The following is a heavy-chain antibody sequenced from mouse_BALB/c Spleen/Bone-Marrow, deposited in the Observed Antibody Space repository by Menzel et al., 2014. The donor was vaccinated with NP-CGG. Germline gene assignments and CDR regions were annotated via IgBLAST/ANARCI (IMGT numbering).Heavy chain of an antibody. Sequence: VKLMESGPELVKPGALVKISCKASGYTFTSYDINWVKQRPGQGLEWIGCIYTGDGSTKYNEKFKGKVTLTADKFSSTAYMQLSSLTSENSAVYFCARGLLRYFDDWGAGTTVTVSS. D-gene: IGHD2-3*01. CDR3: ARGLLRYFDD. J-gene: IGHJ1*01. CDR1: GYTFTSYD. CDR2: IYTGDGST. V-gene: IGHV1S56*01.